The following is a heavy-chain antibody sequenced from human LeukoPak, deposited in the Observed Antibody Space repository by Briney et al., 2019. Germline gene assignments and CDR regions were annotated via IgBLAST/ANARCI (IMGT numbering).Heavy chain of an antibody. CDR1: GYAFTTMG. D-gene: IGHD3-10*01. CDR3: ATVHYNAFHF. V-gene: IGHV1-18*01. Sequence: ASVQVSCRASGYAFTTMGFSSVRPAPGQGLEWMGWISGANGNTKYVPQFQGRVIMTIDTSTSTAFMELRSLRSYDTAISSCATVHYNAFHFWVQRTMVIVS. CDR2: ISGANGNT. J-gene: IGHJ3*01.